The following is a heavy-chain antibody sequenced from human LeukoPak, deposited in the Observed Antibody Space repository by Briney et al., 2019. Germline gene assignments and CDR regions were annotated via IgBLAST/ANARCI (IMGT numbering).Heavy chain of an antibody. CDR1: GFTFSSYG. CDR3: TTAGILTGYSYYLDY. V-gene: IGHV3-30*03. D-gene: IGHD3-9*01. J-gene: IGHJ4*02. CDR2: ISYDGSNK. Sequence: GGSLRLSCAASGFTFSSYGMHWVRQAPGKGLEWVAVISYDGSNKYYADSVKGRFTISRDNSKNTLYLQMTSLKTEDTAVYYCTTAGILTGYSYYLDYWGQGTLVTVSS.